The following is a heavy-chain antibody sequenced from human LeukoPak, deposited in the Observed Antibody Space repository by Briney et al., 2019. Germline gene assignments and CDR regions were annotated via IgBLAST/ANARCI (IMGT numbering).Heavy chain of an antibody. V-gene: IGHV3-21*01. Sequence: GGSLRLSCAASGFSFSTYAISWVRQAPGKGLEWVSCISTTSSYIFYADSVRGRFTISRDNAKNSLYLQIDSLRAEDTAVYYCARGGIITSYAFEIWGQGTMVTVSS. D-gene: IGHD1-26*01. CDR2: ISTTSSYI. CDR3: ARGGIITSYAFEI. J-gene: IGHJ3*02. CDR1: GFSFSTYA.